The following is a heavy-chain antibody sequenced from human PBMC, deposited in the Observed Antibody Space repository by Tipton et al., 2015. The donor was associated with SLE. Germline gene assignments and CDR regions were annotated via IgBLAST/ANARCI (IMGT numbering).Heavy chain of an antibody. CDR3: ARGLLRYFDAYYYYGMDV. D-gene: IGHD3-9*01. J-gene: IGHJ6*02. V-gene: IGHV3-21*03. CDR2: ISSSSSYI. Sequence: SLRLSCAASGFTFSSYSMNWVRQAPGKGLEWVSSISSSSSYIYYADSVKGRFTISRDNAKNSLYLQMNSLRAEDTAVYYCARGLLRYFDAYYYYGMDVWGQGTTVTVSS. CDR1: GFTFSSYS.